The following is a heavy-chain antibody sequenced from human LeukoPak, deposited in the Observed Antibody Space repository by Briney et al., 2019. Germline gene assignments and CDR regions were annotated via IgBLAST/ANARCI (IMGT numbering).Heavy chain of an antibody. CDR3: ARERGYGDYRGY. D-gene: IGHD4-17*01. CDR2: IIPIFGTA. CDR1: GGTFSSYA. J-gene: IGHJ4*02. V-gene: IGHV1-69*05. Sequence: SVKVSCKASGGTFSSYAISRVRQAPGQGLEWMGGIIPIFGTANYAQKFQGRVTITTDESTSTAYMELRSLRSDDTAVYYCARERGYGDYRGYWGQGTLVTVSS.